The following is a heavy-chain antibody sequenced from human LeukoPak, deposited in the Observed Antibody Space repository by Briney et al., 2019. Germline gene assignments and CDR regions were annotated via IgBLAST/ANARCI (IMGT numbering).Heavy chain of an antibody. Sequence: SETLSLTCTVSGDTLNSGNYYWTWIRQHPGKGLEWIGYIFTSGNTYYNPSLKGRLLTSVDTSKSQFSLRLTSVTAADTAVYYCARATLRGDPFDFWGQGIQVTVSS. CDR3: ARATLRGDPFDF. J-gene: IGHJ4*02. CDR2: IFTSGNT. V-gene: IGHV4-31*03. CDR1: GDTLNSGNYY. D-gene: IGHD2-21*02.